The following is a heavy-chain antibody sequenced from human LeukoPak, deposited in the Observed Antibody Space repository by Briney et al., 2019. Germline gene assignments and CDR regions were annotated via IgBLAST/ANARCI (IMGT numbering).Heavy chain of an antibody. CDR2: IDPSDSYT. CDR1: GYSFTSYW. V-gene: IGHV5-10-1*01. CDR3: ASYYYGSAPFDY. D-gene: IGHD3-10*01. J-gene: IGHJ4*02. Sequence: GESLRISCKGSGYSFTSYWISWVRQMPGKGLEWMGRIDPSDSYTNYSPSFQGHVTISADKTISTAYLQWSSLKASDTAMYYCASYYYGSAPFDYWGRGTLVTVSS.